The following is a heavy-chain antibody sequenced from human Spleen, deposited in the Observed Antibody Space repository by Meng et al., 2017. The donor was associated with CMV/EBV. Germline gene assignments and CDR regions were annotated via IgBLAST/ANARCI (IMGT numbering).Heavy chain of an antibody. D-gene: IGHD6-19*01. CDR1: GFTFSSYW. CDR3: AKMYSSGWFYFDS. Sequence: GESLKISCAASGFTFSSYWMSWVRQAPGKGLEWVAFIWFDGSNKYYADSVKGRFTVSRDNSNNTLYLQMNSLRAEDTSVYYCAKMYSSGWFYFDSWGLGTPVTVSS. CDR2: IWFDGSNK. J-gene: IGHJ4*02. V-gene: IGHV3-30*02.